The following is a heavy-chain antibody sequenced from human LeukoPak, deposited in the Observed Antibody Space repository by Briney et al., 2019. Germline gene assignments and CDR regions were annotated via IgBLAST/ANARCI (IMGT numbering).Heavy chain of an antibody. V-gene: IGHV4-34*01. D-gene: IGHD6-13*01. CDR1: GGSFSGYY. CDR2: INHSGST. J-gene: IGHJ4*02. CDR3: ASLLSAAGFDY. Sequence: ASETLSLTCAVYGGSFSGYYWSWIRQPPGKGLEWIGEINHSGSTNYNPSLKSRVTISVDTSKNQFSLKLSSVTAADTAVYYCASLLSAAGFDYWGQGTLVTVSS.